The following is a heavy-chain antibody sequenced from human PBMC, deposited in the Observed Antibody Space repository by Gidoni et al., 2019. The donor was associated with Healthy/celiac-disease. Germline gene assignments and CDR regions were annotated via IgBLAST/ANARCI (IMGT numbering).Heavy chain of an antibody. CDR3: ARVEVISGSYFDY. Sequence: QVQLVESGGGVVQPARSLSLSCAASGFTFSSYAMHWVRQAPGKGLEWVAVISYDGSNKYYADSVKGRFTISRDNSKNTLYLQMNSLRAEDTAVYYCARVEVISGSYFDYWGQGTLVTVSS. J-gene: IGHJ4*02. V-gene: IGHV3-30*01. CDR1: GFTFSSYA. CDR2: ISYDGSNK. D-gene: IGHD1-26*01.